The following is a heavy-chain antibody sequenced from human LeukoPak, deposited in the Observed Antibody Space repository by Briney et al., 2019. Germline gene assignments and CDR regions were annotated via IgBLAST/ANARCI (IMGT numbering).Heavy chain of an antibody. D-gene: IGHD6-13*01. CDR1: GGSFSGYY. J-gene: IGHJ6*03. CDR3: ARCIAAAGTRYYYYYYMDV. Sequence: MPSETLSLTCAVYGGSFSGYYWSWIRQPPGKGLEWIGEINHSGSTNYNPSLKSRVTISVDTSKNQFSLKLSSVTAADTAVYYCARCIAAAGTRYYYYYYMDVWGKGTTVTVSS. V-gene: IGHV4-34*01. CDR2: INHSGST.